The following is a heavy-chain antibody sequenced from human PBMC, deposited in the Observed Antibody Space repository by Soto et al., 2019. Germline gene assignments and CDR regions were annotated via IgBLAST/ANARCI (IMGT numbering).Heavy chain of an antibody. CDR3: ARAKVGAQYGSGSYYYYYYMDV. J-gene: IGHJ6*03. V-gene: IGHV4-59*01. CDR1: GGSISSYY. CDR2: IYYSGST. D-gene: IGHD3-10*01. Sequence: PSETLSLTCTVSGGSISSYYWSWIRQPPGKGLEWIGYIYYSGSTNYNPSLKSRVTISVDTSKNQFSLKLSSVTAADTAVYYCARAKVGAQYGSGSYYYYYYMDVWGKGTTVTVSS.